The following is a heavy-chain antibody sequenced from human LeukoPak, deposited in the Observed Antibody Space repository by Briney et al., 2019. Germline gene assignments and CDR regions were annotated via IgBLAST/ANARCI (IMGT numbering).Heavy chain of an antibody. V-gene: IGHV4-39*01. CDR2: IYYSGST. CDR3: ASIGDYYDSSGYYAFDY. J-gene: IGHJ4*02. Sequence: PSETLSHTCTVSGGSISSSSYYWGWIRQPPGKGLEWIGSIYYSGSTYYNPSLKSRVTISVDTSKNQFSLKLSSVTAADTAVYYCASIGDYYDSSGYYAFDYWGQGTLVTVSS. D-gene: IGHD3-22*01. CDR1: GGSISSSSYY.